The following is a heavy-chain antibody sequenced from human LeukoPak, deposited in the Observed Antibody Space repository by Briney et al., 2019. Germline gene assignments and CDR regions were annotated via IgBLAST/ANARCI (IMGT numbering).Heavy chain of an antibody. CDR3: ARGSGYDYFDY. V-gene: IGHV4-30-2*01. Sequence: SETLSLTCAVSGGSISSGGYSWSWIRQPPGKGLEWIGYIYHSGSTYYNPSLKSRVTISVGRSKNQFSLKLSSVTAADTAEYYCARGSGYDYFDYWGQGTLVTVSS. CDR1: GGSISSGGYS. J-gene: IGHJ4*02. D-gene: IGHD5-12*01. CDR2: IYHSGST.